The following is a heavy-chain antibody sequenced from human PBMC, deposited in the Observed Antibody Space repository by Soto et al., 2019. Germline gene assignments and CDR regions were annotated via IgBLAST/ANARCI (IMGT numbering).Heavy chain of an antibody. CDR3: ARGRIAVAGTAGVVDY. Sequence: ASVKVSCKASGYTFTSYYMHWVRQAPGQGLEWMGIINPSGGSTSYAQKFQGRVTMTRDTSTSTVYMELSSLRSEDTAVYYCARGRIAVAGTAGVVDYWGQGTLVTV. CDR2: INPSGGST. J-gene: IGHJ4*02. D-gene: IGHD6-19*01. CDR1: GYTFTSYY. V-gene: IGHV1-46*01.